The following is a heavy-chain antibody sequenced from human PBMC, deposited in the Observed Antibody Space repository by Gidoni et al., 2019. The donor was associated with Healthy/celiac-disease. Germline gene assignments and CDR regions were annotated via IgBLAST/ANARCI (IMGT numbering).Heavy chain of an antibody. CDR1: GFTFSSYE. J-gene: IGHJ4*02. CDR2: ISSSGSTI. CDR3: ARASPNWDGDY. D-gene: IGHD7-27*01. V-gene: IGHV3-48*03. Sequence: EVQLVESGGGLVQPGGSLRLSCAASGFTFSSYEMNWVRQAPGKGREWVSYISSSGSTIYYADSVKGRFTISRDNAKNSLYLQMNSLRAEDTAVYYRARASPNWDGDYWGQGTLVTVSS.